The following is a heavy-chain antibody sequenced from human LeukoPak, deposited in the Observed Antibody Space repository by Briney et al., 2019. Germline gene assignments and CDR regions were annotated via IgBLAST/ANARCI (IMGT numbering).Heavy chain of an antibody. CDR2: ISYDGINK. CDR1: GFTFSNYG. Sequence: GGSLRLSCAASGFTFSNYGMHWVRQAPGKGLEWVAVISYDGINKYYADSVRGRFTISRDNAENSLYLQMNSLRVEDTALYYCVRALDYWGQGTLVTVSS. V-gene: IGHV3-30*03. J-gene: IGHJ4*02. CDR3: VRALDY.